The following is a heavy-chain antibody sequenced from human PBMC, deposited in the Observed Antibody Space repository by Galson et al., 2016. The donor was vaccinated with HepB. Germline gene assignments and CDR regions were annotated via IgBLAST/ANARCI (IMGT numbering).Heavy chain of an antibody. CDR1: GDSVSSNSAA. CDR3: ARARSRGWSDAFDY. D-gene: IGHD6-19*01. Sequence: CAISGDSVSSNSAAWNWFRQSTSRGLEWLGGTYYRSKWYNDYRLSLKTRININADTSRNEVFLQLKSVTLEDTAVYYCARARSRGWSDAFDYWGQGTLVTISS. J-gene: IGHJ4*02. V-gene: IGHV6-1*01. CDR2: TYYRSKWYN.